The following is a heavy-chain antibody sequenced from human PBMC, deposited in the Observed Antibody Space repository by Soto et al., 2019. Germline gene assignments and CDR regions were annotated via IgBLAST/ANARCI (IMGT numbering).Heavy chain of an antibody. CDR2: IIPIFGTA. D-gene: IGHD1-7*01. Sequence: ASVKVSCKASGGTFSSYAISWVRQAPGQGLEWMGGIIPIFGTANYAQKFQGRVTITADESTSTAYMELSSLRSEDTAVYYCARSQLELRVDWFDPWGQGTLVTVPQ. V-gene: IGHV1-69*13. CDR3: ARSQLELRVDWFDP. CDR1: GGTFSSYA. J-gene: IGHJ5*02.